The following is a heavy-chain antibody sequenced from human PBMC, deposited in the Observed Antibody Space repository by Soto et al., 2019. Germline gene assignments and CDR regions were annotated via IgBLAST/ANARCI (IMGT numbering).Heavy chain of an antibody. J-gene: IGHJ4*02. CDR2: ISYDGSNK. CDR3: ARGLGGFEGDYNYFDY. D-gene: IGHD4-17*01. V-gene: IGHV3-30-3*01. CDR1: GFTFSNYA. Sequence: GSLRLSCAASGFTFSNYAMHWVRQPPGKGLEWVTVISYDGSNKYYADSVKGRFTISRDNSKNTVYLQMNSLRAEDTAVYYCARGLGGFEGDYNYFDYWGQGNLVTFSS.